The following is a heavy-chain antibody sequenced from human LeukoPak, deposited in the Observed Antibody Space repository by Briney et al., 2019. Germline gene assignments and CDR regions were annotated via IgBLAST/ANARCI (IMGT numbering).Heavy chain of an antibody. Sequence: NSSETLSLTCTVSGGSVSSGGYYWGWIRQPPGKGLEWIGSIYYSGSTYYNPSLKSRVTISVDTSKNQFSLKLSSVTAADTAVYYCAREDGTMIVPYYYYGMDVWGQGTTVTVSS. J-gene: IGHJ6*02. V-gene: IGHV4-39*07. CDR3: AREDGTMIVPYYYYGMDV. CDR2: IYYSGST. CDR1: GGSVSSGGYY. D-gene: IGHD3-22*01.